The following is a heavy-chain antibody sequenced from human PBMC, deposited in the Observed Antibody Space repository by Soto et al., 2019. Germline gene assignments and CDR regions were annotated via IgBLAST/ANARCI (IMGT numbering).Heavy chain of an antibody. V-gene: IGHV1-69*02. CDR3: ARAEGGDYDILTGHYYYYMDV. CDR1: GGTFSSYT. Sequence: QVQLVQSGAEVKKPGSSVKVSCKASGGTFSSYTISWVRQAPGQGLEWMGRIIPILGIANYAQKFQGRVTITADKSTSTAYMELSSLRSEDTAVYYCARAEGGDYDILTGHYYYYMDVWGKGTTVTVSS. J-gene: IGHJ6*03. CDR2: IIPILGIA. D-gene: IGHD3-9*01.